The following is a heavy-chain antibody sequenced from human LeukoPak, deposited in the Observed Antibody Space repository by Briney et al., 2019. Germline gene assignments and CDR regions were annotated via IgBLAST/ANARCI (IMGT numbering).Heavy chain of an antibody. Sequence: PGRSLRLSCVASGFTFSSYAVHWVRQAPGKGLEWVAVISYDGSNKYYADSVKGRFTISRDNSKNTLYLQMNSLRAEDTAVYYCAKDGGKAGYYRYDYWGQGTLVTVSS. CDR2: ISYDGSNK. CDR3: AKDGGKAGYYRYDY. D-gene: IGHD3-9*01. V-gene: IGHV3-30*04. J-gene: IGHJ4*02. CDR1: GFTFSSYA.